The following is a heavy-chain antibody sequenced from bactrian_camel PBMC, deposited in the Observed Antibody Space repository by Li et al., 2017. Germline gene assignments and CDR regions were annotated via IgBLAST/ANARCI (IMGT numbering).Heavy chain of an antibody. CDR2: IDNGGGTT. CDR3: AAGGAWWGKRTYAFDYDYDY. CDR1: GFTFDDYS. V-gene: IGHV3S36*01. Sequence: VQLVESGGGLVQPGGSLRLSCAASGFTFDDYSMGWIRQAPGKGLEWVSHIDNGGGTTYYIDSVKGRFTISRDNAKNTVYLQMNSLKPEDTAVYFCAAGGAWWGKRTYAFDYDYDYRGQGTQVTVS. J-gene: IGHJ4*01. D-gene: IGHD5*01.